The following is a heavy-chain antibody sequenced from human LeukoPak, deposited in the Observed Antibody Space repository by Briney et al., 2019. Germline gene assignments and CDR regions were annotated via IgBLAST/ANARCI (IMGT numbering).Heavy chain of an antibody. CDR1: GYTFTSYA. V-gene: IGHV1-3*01. D-gene: IGHD2-15*01. CDR2: INAGNGNT. J-gene: IGHJ5*02. CDR3: AREGYCSGGSCYINWFDP. Sequence: GSVKVSCKASGYTFTSYAMHWVRQPPGQRLEWMGWINAGNGNTKYSQKFQGRVTITRDTSASTAYMELSSLRSEDTAVYYCAREGYCSGGSCYINWFDPWGQGTLVTVSS.